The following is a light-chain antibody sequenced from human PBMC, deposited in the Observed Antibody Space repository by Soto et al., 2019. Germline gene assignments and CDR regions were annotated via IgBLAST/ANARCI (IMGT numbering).Light chain of an antibody. Sequence: AIRMTQSPSSLSASTGDRVTITCRAGQGISSYLAWYQQKPGKAPTLLIYAASTWQSRVPSRFSGSGSGTDFTLTISCLQSEEFATYDCQHYYIYPYTFGQRTKLEIK. CDR2: AAS. V-gene: IGKV1-8*01. J-gene: IGKJ2*01. CDR3: QHYYIYPYT. CDR1: QGISSY.